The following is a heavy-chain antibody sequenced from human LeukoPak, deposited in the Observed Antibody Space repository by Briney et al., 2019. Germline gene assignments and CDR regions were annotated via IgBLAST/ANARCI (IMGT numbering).Heavy chain of an antibody. D-gene: IGHD2-2*01. V-gene: IGHV1-2*02. CDR3: ATSPAAKVDY. CDR1: GYTLTAYY. CDR2: INTNSGGT. Sequence: ASVKVSCKASGYTLTAYYIHWVRQAPGQGLEWLGWINTNSGGTNYAQKFQGRVTMTRDTAINTAYMELSSLRSDDTAMYYCATSPAAKVDYRGQGTLVTVSS. J-gene: IGHJ4*02.